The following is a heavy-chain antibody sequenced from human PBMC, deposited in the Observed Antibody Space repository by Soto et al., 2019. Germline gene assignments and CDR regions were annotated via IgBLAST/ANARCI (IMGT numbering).Heavy chain of an antibody. CDR1: GGLFSSYA. CDR2: IIPVFDTV. V-gene: IGHV1-69*01. J-gene: IGHJ4*02. D-gene: IGHD3-22*01. CDR3: ARGGSGYVWFNEF. Sequence: QEQLVQSGAEVKKSGSSVKVSCKDTGGLFSSYAVSWVRQAPGQGLEWMGGIIPVFDTVYYAQKFQGRVTITAEESTHTAYRELSSLRSADTAMYYCARGGSGYVWFNEFWGQGTLVTVSS.